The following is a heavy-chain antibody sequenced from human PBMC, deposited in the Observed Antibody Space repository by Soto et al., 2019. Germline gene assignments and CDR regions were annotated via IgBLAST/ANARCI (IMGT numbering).Heavy chain of an antibody. CDR3: ARGSYAPHV. V-gene: IGHV3-74*03. Sequence: GGSLRLSCAASGFTFSNYWMHWVRQAPGKGLVWVSRINIDGSGTTYADSVKGRLTISRDNAKNTVFLEMKNLRAEDTAVYYCARGSYAPHVWGQGTTVTVSS. CDR2: INIDGSGT. J-gene: IGHJ6*02. CDR1: GFTFSNYW. D-gene: IGHD4-17*01.